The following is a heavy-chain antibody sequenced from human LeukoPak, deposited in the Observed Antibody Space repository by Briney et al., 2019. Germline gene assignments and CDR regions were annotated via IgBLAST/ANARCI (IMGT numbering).Heavy chain of an antibody. CDR3: ARAPDAFDI. J-gene: IGHJ3*02. CDR2: IWYDGSNK. Sequence: GGSLRLSCAASGFTFSSHGMHWVRQAPGKGLEWVAVIWYDGSNKYYADSVKGRFTISRDNSKNTLYLQMNSLRAEDTAVYYCARAPDAFDIWGQGTMVTVSS. CDR1: GFTFSSHG. V-gene: IGHV3-33*01.